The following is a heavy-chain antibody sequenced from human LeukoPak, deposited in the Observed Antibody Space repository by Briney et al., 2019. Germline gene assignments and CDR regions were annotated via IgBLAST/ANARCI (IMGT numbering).Heavy chain of an antibody. CDR3: ARDLKDGYNYWGAFDI. CDR2: IYYSGST. D-gene: IGHD5-24*01. V-gene: IGHV4-39*07. CDR1: GGSISSSSYY. Sequence: SETLSLTCTVSGGSISSSSYYWGWIRQPPGKGLEWIGSIYYSGSTYYNPSLKSRVTISVDTSKNQFSLKLSSVTAADTAVYYCARDLKDGYNYWGAFDIWGQGTMVTVSS. J-gene: IGHJ3*02.